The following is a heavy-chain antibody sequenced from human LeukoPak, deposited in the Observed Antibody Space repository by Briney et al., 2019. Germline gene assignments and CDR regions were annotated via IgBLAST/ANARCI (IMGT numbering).Heavy chain of an antibody. CDR2: IFGSGGST. CDR3: AKTTTGYSSGRFPGWPVDY. D-gene: IGHD6-19*01. CDR1: GFTVSNNF. J-gene: IGHJ4*02. Sequence: PGGSLRLSCAASGFTVSNNFMNWVRQAPGKGLEWVSGIFGSGGSTHYADSVKGRFTISRDSSKNTVYLQMNSLRAEDTAVYYCAKTTTGYSSGRFPGWPVDYWGQGTLVTVSS. V-gene: IGHV3-23*01.